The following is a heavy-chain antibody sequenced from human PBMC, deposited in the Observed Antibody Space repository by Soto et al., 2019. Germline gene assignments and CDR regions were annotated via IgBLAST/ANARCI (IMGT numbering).Heavy chain of an antibody. Sequence: PSETLSLTCTVSDDSFRGAEYYWSWIRQPLGKGPEWIGYTYYNGDTKYNPALRSRVTMSEDTSKNQFSLRLSSVTAADTAVYFCARVPAYIDGWRTFDLWGRGILVTVSS. D-gene: IGHD6-19*01. CDR2: TYYNGDT. J-gene: IGHJ4*02. CDR1: DDSFRGAEYY. CDR3: ARVPAYIDGWRTFDL. V-gene: IGHV4-61*08.